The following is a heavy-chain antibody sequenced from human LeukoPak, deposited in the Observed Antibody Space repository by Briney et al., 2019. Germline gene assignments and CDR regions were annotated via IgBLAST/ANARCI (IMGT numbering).Heavy chain of an antibody. CDR2: INSDGSTT. V-gene: IGHV3-74*01. D-gene: IGHD3-3*01. CDR1: GFTFRSYW. Sequence: PGGSLRLSCEASGFTFRSYWMHWVRQAPGKGLVWVSRINSDGSTTTYADSVKGRFTISRDNAKNTLYLQMNSLRAEDTAVYYCVRNLDFWGDSEDYWGQGTLVTVSS. J-gene: IGHJ4*02. CDR3: VRNLDFWGDSEDY.